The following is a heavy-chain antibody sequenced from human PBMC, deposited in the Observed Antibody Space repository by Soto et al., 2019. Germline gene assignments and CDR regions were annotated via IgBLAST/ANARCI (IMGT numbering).Heavy chain of an antibody. Sequence: GASVKVSCKASGGTFSSYAISWVRQAPGQGLEWMGGIIPIFGTANYAQKFQGRVTITADESTSTAYMELRSLRSDDKAVYYCATYKVTTAGDYYYYGMDVWGQGTTVTSP. CDR2: IIPIFGTA. V-gene: IGHV1-69*13. CDR1: GGTFSSYA. J-gene: IGHJ6*02. D-gene: IGHD4-17*01. CDR3: ATYKVTTAGDYYYYGMDV.